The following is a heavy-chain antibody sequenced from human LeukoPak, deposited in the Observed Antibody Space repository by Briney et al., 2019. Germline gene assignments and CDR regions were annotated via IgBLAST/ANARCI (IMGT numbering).Heavy chain of an antibody. Sequence: ASVKVSCKASGYTFTSYGISWVRQAPGQGLEWMGWISAYNGNTNYAQKLQGRVTMTTDTSTSTAYLELSSLRSDDTAVYYCARVKFLVMVLVGPAAEYFPHWGQGTLVTVSS. V-gene: IGHV1-18*01. J-gene: IGHJ1*01. D-gene: IGHD2-15*01. CDR2: ISAYNGNT. CDR1: GYTFTSYG. CDR3: ARVKFLVMVLVGPAAEYFPH.